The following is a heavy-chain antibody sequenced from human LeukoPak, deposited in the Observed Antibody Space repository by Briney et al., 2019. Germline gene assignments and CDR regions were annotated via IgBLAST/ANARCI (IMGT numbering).Heavy chain of an antibody. CDR1: GGSFSGYY. D-gene: IGHD3-3*01. CDR3: ARERKYDFWSGYSQNYYYYGMDV. J-gene: IGHJ6*02. CDR2: INHSGST. Sequence: SETLSLTCAVYGGSFSGYYWSWIRQPPGKGLEWIGEINHSGSTNYNPSLKSRVTISVDTSKNQFSLKLSSVTAADTAMYYCARERKYDFWSGYSQNYYYYGMDVWGQGTTVTVSS. V-gene: IGHV4-34*01.